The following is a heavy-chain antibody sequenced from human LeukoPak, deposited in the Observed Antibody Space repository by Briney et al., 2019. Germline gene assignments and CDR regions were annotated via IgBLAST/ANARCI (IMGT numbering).Heavy chain of an antibody. CDR2: IRSDGSNK. D-gene: IGHD1-26*01. V-gene: IGHV3-30*02. Sequence: AGGSLRLSCAASGFSFSSYGMNWVRQAPGKGLEWVAFIRSDGSNKYYTDSVKGRFTISRDNSKKTLYLQMNSLRAEDTAVYYCATNHSGSYTFEYWGQGTLVTVSS. CDR1: GFSFSSYG. J-gene: IGHJ4*02. CDR3: ATNHSGSYTFEY.